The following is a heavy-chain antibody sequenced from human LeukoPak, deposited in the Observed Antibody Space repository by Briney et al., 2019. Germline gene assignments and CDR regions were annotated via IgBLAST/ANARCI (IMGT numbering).Heavy chain of an antibody. V-gene: IGHV4-39*01. J-gene: IGHJ1*01. Sequence: PSETLSLTCTVSGGPISSPNHFWGWVRQPPGKGLEWIGSVYYGGSTYSNPSLKSRVTMSADTSQSQFSLTLSSVTATDTAVYYCARVVAGTKDFQYWGQGTLVTVSS. CDR2: VYYGGST. CDR1: GGPISSPNHF. D-gene: IGHD6-19*01. CDR3: ARVVAGTKDFQY.